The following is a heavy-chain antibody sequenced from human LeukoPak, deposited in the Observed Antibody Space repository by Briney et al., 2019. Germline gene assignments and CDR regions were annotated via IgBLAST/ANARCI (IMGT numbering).Heavy chain of an antibody. CDR3: VTKGVGTSYYFDY. CDR1: GYTFTNYW. CDR2: IYPGDSDT. Sequence: KKPGESLKISCQASGYTFTNYWIGWVRQMPGKGLEWMGIIYPGDSDTKYSPSFQGQVTISADKSISTAYLQWSSLQASDTATYYCVTKGVGTSYYFDYWGQGTLVTVSS. J-gene: IGHJ4*02. D-gene: IGHD1-26*01. V-gene: IGHV5-51*01.